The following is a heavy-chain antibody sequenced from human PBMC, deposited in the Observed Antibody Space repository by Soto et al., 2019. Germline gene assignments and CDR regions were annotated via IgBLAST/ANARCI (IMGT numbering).Heavy chain of an antibody. CDR2: INHSGST. J-gene: IGHJ6*02. CDR1: GGSFSGYY. V-gene: IGHV4-34*01. CDR3: ATRIVVVPAAMGDGMDG. D-gene: IGHD2-2*01. Sequence: SETLSLTCAVYGGSFSGYYWSWIRQPPGKGLEWIGEINHSGSTNYNPSLKSRVTISVDTSKNQFSLKLSSVTAADTAVYYCATRIVVVPAAMGDGMDGWGQGTTVTVS.